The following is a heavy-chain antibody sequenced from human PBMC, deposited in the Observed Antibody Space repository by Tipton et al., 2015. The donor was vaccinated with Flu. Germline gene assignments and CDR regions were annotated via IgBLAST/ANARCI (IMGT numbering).Heavy chain of an antibody. J-gene: IGHJ4*02. V-gene: IGHV3-7*03. Sequence: SLRLSCVASGLSFDSSWMSWVRQAPGKGLEWVANIKQDGSEKNYVDSVKGRFTISRDNAENSLFLQMNSLRAEDTAVYYCARDVSVYYFDYWGQGTLVTVSS. CDR1: GLSFDSSW. CDR2: IKQDGSEK. CDR3: ARDVSVYYFDY. D-gene: IGHD3-10*01.